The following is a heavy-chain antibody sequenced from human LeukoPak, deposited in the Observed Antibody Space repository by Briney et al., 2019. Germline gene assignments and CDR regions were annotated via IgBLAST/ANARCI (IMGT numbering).Heavy chain of an antibody. V-gene: IGHV3-7*01. Sequence: GGSLRLSCAASGFTFSNNWMSWVRQAPGKGLEWVANIKQDGSEKYYADSVKGRFTISRDTAKNSLYLQMNSLRAEDTAVYYCATYSSGNGREFQHWGQGTLVPVSS. CDR1: GFTFSNNW. CDR2: IKQDGSEK. CDR3: ATYSSGNGREFQH. J-gene: IGHJ1*01. D-gene: IGHD3-22*01.